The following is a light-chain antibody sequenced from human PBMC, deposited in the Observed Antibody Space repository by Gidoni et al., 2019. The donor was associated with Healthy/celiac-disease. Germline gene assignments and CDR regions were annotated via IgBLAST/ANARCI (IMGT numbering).Light chain of an antibody. CDR3: QQYGSSPSLT. V-gene: IGKV3-20*01. J-gene: IGKJ4*01. Sequence: EIVLTQSPGTLSLSPGERATLPCRASQSVSSSYLAWYQQKPGQAPRLLSYGASSRATGIPDRFSGSGSGTDFTLTISRLEPEDFAVYYCQQYGSSPSLTFGGGTKVEIK. CDR1: QSVSSSY. CDR2: GAS.